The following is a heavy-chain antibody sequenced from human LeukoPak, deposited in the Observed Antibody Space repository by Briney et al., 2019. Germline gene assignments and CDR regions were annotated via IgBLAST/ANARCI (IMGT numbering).Heavy chain of an antibody. CDR1: GGSFSGYY. D-gene: IGHD3-10*01. V-gene: IGHV4-34*01. CDR2: INHSGIT. J-gene: IGHJ5*02. Sequence: SETLSLTCAVYGGSFSGYYWSWIRQPPGKGLEWIGEINHSGITNYNPSLKSRVITSVDTSMNQFSLKLSSVTAADTAIYYCAREKNYYGSGNWFDPWGQGTPVTVSS. CDR3: AREKNYYGSGNWFDP.